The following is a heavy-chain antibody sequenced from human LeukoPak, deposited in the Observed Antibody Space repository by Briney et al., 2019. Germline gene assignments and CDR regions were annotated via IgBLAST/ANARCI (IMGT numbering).Heavy chain of an antibody. J-gene: IGHJ4*02. D-gene: IGHD3-10*01. CDR3: AKDQRVYGSGSFFDY. CDR1: GFTFSGYG. CDR2: IRYDGSNK. V-gene: IGHV3-30*02. Sequence: GGSLRLSCAASGFTFSGYGMHWVRQAPGKGLEWVAFIRYDGSNKYYADSVKGRFTISRDNSKNTLYLQMNSLRAEDTAVYYCAKDQRVYGSGSFFDYWGQGTLVTVSS.